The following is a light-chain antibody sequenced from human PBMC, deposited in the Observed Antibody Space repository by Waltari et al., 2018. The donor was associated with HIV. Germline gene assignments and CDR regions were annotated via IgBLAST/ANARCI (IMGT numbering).Light chain of an antibody. J-gene: IGLJ3*02. CDR1: RSNIASNT. V-gene: IGLV1-44*01. CDR2: SNN. CDR3: AAWDDNLNGWV. Sequence: QSVLTQPPSASGTPGQRVTSSCSGSRSNIASNTVNWYQQLPGTAPKLLIYSNNQRPSGVPDRFSGSKSGTSASLAISGLQSEDEADYYCAAWDDNLNGWVFGGGTKLTVL.